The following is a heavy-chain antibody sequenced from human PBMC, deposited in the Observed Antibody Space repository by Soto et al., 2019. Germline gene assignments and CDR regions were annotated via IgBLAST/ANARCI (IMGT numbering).Heavy chain of an antibody. CDR2: IFYSGST. CDR3: ARHLTYCSAGSCYSDFPYYGMDV. V-gene: IGHV4-39*01. D-gene: IGHD2-15*01. Sequence: SETLSLTCTVSGFSITSSSYYWAWIRQPPGKGLEWIGSIFYSGSTYYNPSLKSRVTISVDTSKNQFSLKLSSVTAADTAVYYCARHLTYCSAGSCYSDFPYYGMDVWGQGTTVT. CDR1: GFSITSSSYY. J-gene: IGHJ6*02.